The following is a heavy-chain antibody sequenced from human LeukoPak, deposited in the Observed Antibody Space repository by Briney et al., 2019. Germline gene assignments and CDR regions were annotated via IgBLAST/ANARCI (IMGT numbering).Heavy chain of an antibody. J-gene: IGHJ4*02. CDR3: ARHGSPGSSSPLLGY. CDR1: GYSISSSNW. Sequence: SETLSLTCAVSGYSISSSNWWGWIRQPPGKGLEWIGFIFYSGSTYYNPSLKSRVTMSVDTSQNQFSLKVSSVTAVDTAVYYCARHGSPGSSSPLLGYWGQGTLVTVSS. D-gene: IGHD1-1*01. V-gene: IGHV4-28*01. CDR2: IFYSGST.